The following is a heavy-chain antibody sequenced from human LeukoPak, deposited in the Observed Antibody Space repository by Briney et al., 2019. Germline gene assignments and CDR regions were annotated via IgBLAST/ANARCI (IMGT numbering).Heavy chain of an antibody. CDR3: ARERTGYYMAV. CDR2: ISYDGSNK. V-gene: IGHV3-30*02. CDR1: GFSFSDYA. J-gene: IGHJ6*03. D-gene: IGHD1-14*01. Sequence: GGSLRLSCAASGFSFSDYAMHWVRQAPGKGLECVAFISYDGSNKYYVDSVKGRFTISRDDSQNTLYLQMNSLRAEDTAVYYCARERTGYYMAVWGKGTTVTISS.